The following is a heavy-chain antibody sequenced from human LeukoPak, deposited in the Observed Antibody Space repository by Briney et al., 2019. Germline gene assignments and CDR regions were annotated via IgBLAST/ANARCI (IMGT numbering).Heavy chain of an antibody. D-gene: IGHD5-18*01. CDR1: GGSISSSSYY. V-gene: IGHV4-61*05. CDR3: ARHPGYSYGNPPDY. Sequence: SETLSLTCTVSGGSISSSSYYWSWIRQPPGKGLEWIGYIYYSGSTNYNPSLKSRVTISVDTSKNQFSLKLSSVTAADTAVYYCARHPGYSYGNPPDYWGQGTLVTVSS. J-gene: IGHJ4*02. CDR2: IYYSGST.